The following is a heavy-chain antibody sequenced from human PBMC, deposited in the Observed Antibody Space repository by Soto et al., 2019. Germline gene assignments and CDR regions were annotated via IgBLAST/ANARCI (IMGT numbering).Heavy chain of an antibody. J-gene: IGHJ4*02. CDR3: ARLGGYVSVGYYYLWDS. CDR1: DGSMNSYSSY. V-gene: IGHV4-39*01. Sequence: PSETLSLTCRVSDGSMNSYSSYWCWIRHPPGKGLEWIGVINHSGSTYHNLSLKGRVTMSVDASRNQFSLKLTSMTAADTAVYYCARLGGYVSVGYYYLWDSWGQGTLVTVSS. D-gene: IGHD3-22*01. CDR2: INHSGST.